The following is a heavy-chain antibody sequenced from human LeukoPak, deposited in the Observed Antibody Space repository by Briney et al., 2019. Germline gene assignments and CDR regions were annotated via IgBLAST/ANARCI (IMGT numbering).Heavy chain of an antibody. J-gene: IGHJ4*02. CDR3: ARLPRYYYDSSGYSEY. D-gene: IGHD3-22*01. V-gene: IGHV3-21*01. CDR1: GFTFSSYS. Sequence: GGSLRLSCAASGFTFSSYSMNWVRQAPGKGLERVSSISSSSSYIYYADSVKGRFTISRDNAKNSLYLQMNSLRAEDTAVHYCARLPRYYYDSSGYSEYWGQGTLVTVSS. CDR2: ISSSSSYI.